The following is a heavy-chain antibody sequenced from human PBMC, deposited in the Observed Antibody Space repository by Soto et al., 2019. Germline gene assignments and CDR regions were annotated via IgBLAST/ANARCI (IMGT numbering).Heavy chain of an antibody. D-gene: IGHD4-4*01. CDR1: GGSIKNSGYY. CDR3: GRDAVTKRDFYYYGMDV. CDR2: ISYSRST. V-gene: IGHV4-31*03. Sequence: QVQLQESGPGLVKPSQTLSLTCTVSGGSIKNSGYYWSWIRQHPEKGLEWSGYISYSRSTDYAPSSTSRVIMSVDTSKNQFSLNLTSVTAADTAVYYCGRDAVTKRDFYYYGMDVWGRGTTVTVSS. J-gene: IGHJ6*02.